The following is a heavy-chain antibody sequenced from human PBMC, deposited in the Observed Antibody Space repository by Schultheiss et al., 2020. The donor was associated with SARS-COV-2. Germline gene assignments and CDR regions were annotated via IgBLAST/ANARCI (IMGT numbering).Heavy chain of an antibody. CDR1: GFTFDDYG. CDR2: INWNGGSI. J-gene: IGHJ4*02. Sequence: GGSLRLSCAASGFTFDDYGMSWVRQAPGKGLEWVSGINWNGGSIGYADSVKGRFTISRDNAKNSLYLQMNSLRAEDTAVYYCAREGAGYCSSTSCHYFDYWGQGTLVTVSS. CDR3: AREGAGYCSSTSCHYFDY. D-gene: IGHD2-2*01. V-gene: IGHV3-20*04.